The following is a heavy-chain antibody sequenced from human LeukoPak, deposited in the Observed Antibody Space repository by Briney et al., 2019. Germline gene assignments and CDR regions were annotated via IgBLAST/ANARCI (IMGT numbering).Heavy chain of an antibody. CDR3: ARSVGASNNYFYYGMDV. CDR2: INQDGSAE. V-gene: IGHV3-7*01. Sequence: GGSLRLSCEASGFIFSDFYMTWVRQAPGTGLEWVATINQDGSAEYYVDSMKGRFTMSRDNAKNSVYLQMDSLRAEETALYYCARSVGASNNYFYYGMDVWGQGTTVTVSS. J-gene: IGHJ6*02. CDR1: GFIFSDFY. D-gene: IGHD1-26*01.